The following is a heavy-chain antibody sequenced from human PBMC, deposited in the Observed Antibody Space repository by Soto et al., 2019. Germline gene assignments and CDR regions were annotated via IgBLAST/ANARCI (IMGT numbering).Heavy chain of an antibody. CDR1: GGSISSCY. CDR2: IYYSGST. D-gene: IGHD2-15*01. CDR3: ASLGYCSGGSCYSASNWFHX. Sequence: DPLSLTFTVSGGSISSCYWSWIRQPPGKGLEGILYIYYSGSTNYNPSLKSRVTISVDTSKNKFSLKLSSVTAADTAVYYCASLGYCSGGSCYSASNWFHXWGQATLVTVSX. V-gene: IGHV4-59*01. J-gene: IGHJ5*02.